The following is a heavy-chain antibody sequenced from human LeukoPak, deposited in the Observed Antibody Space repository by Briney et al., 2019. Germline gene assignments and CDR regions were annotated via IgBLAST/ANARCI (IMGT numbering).Heavy chain of an antibody. D-gene: IGHD3-22*01. CDR3: ARDSSGYLESFDY. CDR2: IYSSGST. J-gene: IGHJ4*02. Sequence: SETLSLTCTVSGGSINSYYWSWIRQPAGKGLEWIGRIYSSGSTNYNPSLKSRVTMSVDTSKNRFSLKLTSITVADTAVYYCARDSSGYLESFDYWGQGTLVTVSS. V-gene: IGHV4-4*07. CDR1: GGSINSYY.